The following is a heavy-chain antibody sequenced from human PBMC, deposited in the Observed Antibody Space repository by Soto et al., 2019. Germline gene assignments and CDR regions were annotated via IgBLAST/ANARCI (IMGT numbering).Heavy chain of an antibody. D-gene: IGHD6-19*01. CDR1: GFSLSNARMG. CDR2: LFSNDEK. V-gene: IGHV2-26*01. J-gene: IGHJ6*02. Sequence: QVTLKESGPVLVKPTETLTLTCTVSGFSLSNARMGVSWIRQPPGKALEWLAHLFSNDEKSYSTSLKSRLTISKDTSKSQVVLTMTNIDPVDTATYYCARIPGGGWYGHPDVWGQGTTVTVSS. CDR3: ARIPGGGWYGHPDV.